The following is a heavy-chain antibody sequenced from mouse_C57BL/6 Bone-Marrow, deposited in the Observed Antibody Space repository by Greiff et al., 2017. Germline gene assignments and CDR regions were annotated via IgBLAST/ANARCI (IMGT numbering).Heavy chain of an antibody. CDR1: GYAFSTYW. J-gene: IGHJ3*01. V-gene: IGHV1-80*01. CDR2: IYPGDGDT. CDR3: ARRVLKAWFAY. Sequence: QVQLQQSGAELVKPGASVKISCKVSGYAFSTYWMNWVKQRPGKGLEWIGQIYPGDGDTNYNGKFKGKATLTADKSSSTAYMQLSSLTSEDSAVYYCARRVLKAWFAYWGQGTLVTVSA. D-gene: IGHD1-3*01.